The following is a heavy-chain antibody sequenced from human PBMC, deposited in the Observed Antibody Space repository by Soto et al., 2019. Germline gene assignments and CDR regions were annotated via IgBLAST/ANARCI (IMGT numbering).Heavy chain of an antibody. D-gene: IGHD6-19*01. J-gene: IGHJ4*02. CDR3: ARDRSGWYDF. CDR2: ISPHNGNA. CDR1: GYPFTINR. V-gene: IGHV1-18*01. Sequence: ASVKVSCKTSGYPFTINRLSCVRLSPGQGLEWMGWISPHNGNAKYAQKFQDRVTMTADTAASTVYMELRSLRSDDSAVFYCARDRSGWYDFWGQGTLVTVSS.